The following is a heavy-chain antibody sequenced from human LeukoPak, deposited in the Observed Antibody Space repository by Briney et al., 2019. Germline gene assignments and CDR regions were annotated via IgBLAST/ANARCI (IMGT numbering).Heavy chain of an antibody. J-gene: IGHJ4*02. CDR1: GYTLTDYY. V-gene: IGHV1-2*02. Sequence: GASVKVSCKASGYTLTDYYVHWVRQAPGQGLEWLGWINPNTGGTNYAPKFQGTVTMTRDTSINTAYMELYRLRSDDTAVYYCARSSGDFASDYWGQGTLVTVSS. CDR3: ARSSGDFASDY. D-gene: IGHD2-21*02. CDR2: INPNTGGT.